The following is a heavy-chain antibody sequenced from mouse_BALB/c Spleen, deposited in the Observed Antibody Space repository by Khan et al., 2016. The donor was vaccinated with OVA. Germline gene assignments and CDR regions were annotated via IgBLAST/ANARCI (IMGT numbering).Heavy chain of an antibody. CDR3: ARNPFAY. J-gene: IGHJ3*01. V-gene: IGHV1-52*01. CDR2: IDPYDSET. CDR1: GYTFTSYW. Sequence: QVQLQQPGTELVRPGTSVKLSCKASGYTFTSYWMNWIKQRPEQGLEWIGRIDPYDSETHYNQKFKDKATSTVDKSSNTAYMQLSSLTSEDSAVYYCARNPFAYWGQGTLVTVSA.